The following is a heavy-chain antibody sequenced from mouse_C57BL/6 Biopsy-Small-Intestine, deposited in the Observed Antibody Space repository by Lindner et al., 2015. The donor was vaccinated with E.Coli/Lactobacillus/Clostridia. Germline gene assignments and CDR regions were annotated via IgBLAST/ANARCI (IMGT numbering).Heavy chain of an antibody. CDR3: TPLLLLREYYFDY. J-gene: IGHJ2*01. CDR2: IDPENGDT. V-gene: IGHV14-4*01. CDR1: GFNIKDDY. Sequence: VQLQESGVELVRPGASVKLSCTASGFNIKDDYMHWVKQRPEQGLEWIGWIDPENGDTEYASKFQGKATITADTSSNTAYLQLSSLTSEDTAVYYCTPLLLLREYYFDYWGQGTTLTVSS. D-gene: IGHD1-1*01.